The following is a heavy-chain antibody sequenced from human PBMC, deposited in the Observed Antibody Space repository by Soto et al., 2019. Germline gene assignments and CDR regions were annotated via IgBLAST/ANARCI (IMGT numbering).Heavy chain of an antibody. CDR1: GGSISSYY. Sequence: SETLSLTCTVSGGSISSYYWSWIRQPPGKGLEWIGYIYYSGSTNYNPSLKSRVTISVDTSKNQFSLKLSSVTAADTAVYYCASYDYGDDRGFDYWGQGTLVTVSS. CDR3: ASYDYGDDRGFDY. CDR2: IYYSGST. J-gene: IGHJ4*02. D-gene: IGHD4-17*01. V-gene: IGHV4-59*01.